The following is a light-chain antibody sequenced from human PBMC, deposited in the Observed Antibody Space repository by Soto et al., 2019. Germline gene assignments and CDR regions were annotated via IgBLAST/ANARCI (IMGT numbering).Light chain of an antibody. CDR3: CSFARSPYV. J-gene: IGLJ1*01. CDR1: SNDVGLYNY. Sequence: ALTQPRSVSGSPGQSVTISCTGTSNDVGLYNYVSWYQRYPGKAPKVVIYDVNKRPSGVPDRFSGSKSGNTASLTISGLQAGDEADYYCCSFARSPYVFGTGTKVTVL. V-gene: IGLV2-11*01. CDR2: DVN.